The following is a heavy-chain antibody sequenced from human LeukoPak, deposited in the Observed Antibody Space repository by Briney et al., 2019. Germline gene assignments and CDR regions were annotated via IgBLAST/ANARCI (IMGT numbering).Heavy chain of an antibody. CDR1: GFTFSSYS. V-gene: IGHV3-21*01. J-gene: IGHJ4*02. D-gene: IGHD1-26*01. Sequence: GGSLRLSCAASGFTFSSYSMNWVRQAPGKGLEWVSSISSSSSYIYYADSVKGRLTISRDNSKNTLYLQMNSLRAEDTAVYYCASAPYSGSYWFWGQGTLVTVSS. CDR3: ASAPYSGSYWF. CDR2: ISSSSSYI.